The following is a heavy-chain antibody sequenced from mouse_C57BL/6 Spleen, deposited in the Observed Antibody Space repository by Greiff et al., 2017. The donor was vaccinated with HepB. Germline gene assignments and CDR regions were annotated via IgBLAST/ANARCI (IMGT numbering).Heavy chain of an antibody. CDR2: IYPGGGYT. D-gene: IGHD1-1*01. V-gene: IGHV1-63*01. Sequence: QVQLQQPGAELVKPGASVKLSCKASGYTFTNYWIGWAKQRPGHGLEWIGDIYPGGGYTNYNEKFKGKATLTADKSSSTAYMQFSSLTSEDSAIYYCARKSDGSLFDYWGQGTTLTVSS. CDR3: ARKSDGSLFDY. J-gene: IGHJ2*01. CDR1: GYTFTNYW.